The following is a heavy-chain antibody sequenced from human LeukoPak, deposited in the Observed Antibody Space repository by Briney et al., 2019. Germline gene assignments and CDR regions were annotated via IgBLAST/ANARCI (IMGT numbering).Heavy chain of an antibody. D-gene: IGHD3-10*01. J-gene: IGHJ6*02. Sequence: GGSLRLSCAASGFTVSSNYMSWVRQAPGKGLEWISVIYSAGSTYYADSVKGRFTISRDNAKNSLYLQMNSLRAEDTAVYYCARDLGETTPFYGMDVWGQGTTVTVSS. CDR2: IYSAGST. CDR1: GFTVSSNY. V-gene: IGHV3-66*01. CDR3: ARDLGETTPFYGMDV.